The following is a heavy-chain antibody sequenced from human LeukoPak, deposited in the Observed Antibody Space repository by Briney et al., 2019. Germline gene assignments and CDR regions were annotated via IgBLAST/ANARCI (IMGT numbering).Heavy chain of an antibody. CDR2: INHGGST. D-gene: IGHD3-22*01. V-gene: IGHV4-34*01. CDR1: GGSFSGNYY. Sequence: SETLSLTCAVYGGSFSGNYYWNWIRQPPGKGLEWIAEINHGGSTKHNPSLKNRVTISVDKSKNQFSLKLNSVTAADTAVYYCARSFDYYSSGYYPYYFDYWGQGALVTVSS. J-gene: IGHJ4*02. CDR3: ARSFDYYSSGYYPYYFDY.